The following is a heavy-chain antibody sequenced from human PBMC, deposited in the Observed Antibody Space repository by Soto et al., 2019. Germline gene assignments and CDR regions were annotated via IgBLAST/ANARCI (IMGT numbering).Heavy chain of an antibody. J-gene: IGHJ4*02. Sequence: QVTLKESGPVLVKPTETLTLTRTVSGFSLSNDRMGVSWIRQPPGKALEWLAHIFSNDEKSYSTSMRTRLSISKDTSKSQVVLTMTNVDPVDTATYYCARSFCSTTKCYIAYFDYWGQGTLVTVSS. CDR3: ARSFCSTTKCYIAYFDY. CDR2: IFSNDEK. D-gene: IGHD2-2*02. V-gene: IGHV2-26*01. CDR1: GFSLSNDRMG.